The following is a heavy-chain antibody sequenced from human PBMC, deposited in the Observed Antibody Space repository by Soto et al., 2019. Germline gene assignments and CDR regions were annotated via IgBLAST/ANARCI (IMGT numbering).Heavy chain of an antibody. Sequence: GGSLRLSCAASGFTFSSCNMNWVGEAPGKGLEWVSSISSSSSYIYYADSVKGRFTISRDNTKNSLYLQMNSLRAEDTAVYYCESTRRDGYNNYYYYYGMDVWGQGTTVTVSS. CDR2: ISSSSSYI. D-gene: IGHD5-12*01. CDR3: ESTRRDGYNNYYYYYGMDV. J-gene: IGHJ6*02. CDR1: GFTFSSCN. V-gene: IGHV3-21*01.